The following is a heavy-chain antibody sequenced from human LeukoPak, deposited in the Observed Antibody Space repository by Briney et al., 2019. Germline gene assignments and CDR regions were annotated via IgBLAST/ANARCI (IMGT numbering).Heavy chain of an antibody. J-gene: IGHJ4*02. CDR2: IYPGDSDT. CDR3: AAANLNSSWSTETGFDY. Sequence: GESLKISCKGSGYSFTSYWIGWVRQMPGKGLEWMGIIYPGDSDTRYSPSFQGQVTISADKSTSTAYMELSSLRSEDTAVYYCAAANLNSSWSTETGFDYWGQGTLVTVSS. V-gene: IGHV5-51*01. CDR1: GYSFTSYW. D-gene: IGHD6-13*01.